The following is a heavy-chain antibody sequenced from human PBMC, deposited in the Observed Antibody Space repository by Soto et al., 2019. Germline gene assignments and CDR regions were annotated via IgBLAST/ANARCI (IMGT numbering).Heavy chain of an antibody. Sequence: SETLYLTCAVYGWSFSGYYWSWIRQPPGKGLEWIGEINHSGSTNYNPSLKSRVTISVDTSKNQFSLKMSSVTAADTAVYYCARGLRYFDWFSSDYGMDVWGQGTTVT. D-gene: IGHD3-9*01. V-gene: IGHV4-34*01. J-gene: IGHJ6*02. CDR3: ARGLRYFDWFSSDYGMDV. CDR2: INHSGST. CDR1: GWSFSGYY.